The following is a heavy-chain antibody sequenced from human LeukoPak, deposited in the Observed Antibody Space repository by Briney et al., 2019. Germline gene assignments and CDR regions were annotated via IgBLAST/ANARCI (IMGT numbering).Heavy chain of an antibody. Sequence: SETLSLACTVSGGSISTSSYYWGWIRQPPGKGLEWIGSIYHSGSTYYNPSLKSRVTISIDTSKNQFSLKLSSVTAADTAVFYCARSYCTSTSCYFFDYWGQGTLVTVSS. V-gene: IGHV4-39*07. D-gene: IGHD2-2*01. J-gene: IGHJ4*02. CDR2: IYHSGST. CDR3: ARSYCTSTSCYFFDY. CDR1: GGSISTSSYY.